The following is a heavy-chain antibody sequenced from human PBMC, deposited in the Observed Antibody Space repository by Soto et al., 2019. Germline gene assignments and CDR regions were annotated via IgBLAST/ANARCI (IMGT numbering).Heavy chain of an antibody. J-gene: IGHJ6*02. D-gene: IGHD2-2*01. Sequence: GESVKISCKVSGYSFTTYCITWVRQMPGQGLEWMGRIDPSDSYTHYSPSFQGHVTISTDRSISTAYLQWSSLKASDTAMYYCARLSCSRTTSYYGMDVWGQGTAVTVSS. V-gene: IGHV5-10-1*01. CDR1: GYSFTTYC. CDR2: IDPSDSYT. CDR3: ARLSCSRTTSYYGMDV.